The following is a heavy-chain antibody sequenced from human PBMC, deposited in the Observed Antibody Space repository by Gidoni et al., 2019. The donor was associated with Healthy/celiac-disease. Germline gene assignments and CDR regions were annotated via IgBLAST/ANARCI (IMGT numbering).Heavy chain of an antibody. CDR3: ARARRRDGYNYVRFDY. Sequence: EVQLVESGGGLVQPGGSRRLSCAASGFTFGSYWMSWVRQDPGKGLEWVANIKQEGREKYYVDSVKGRFTISRDNAKNSLYLQMNSLRAEDTAVYYCARARRRDGYNYVRFDYWGQGTLVTVSS. CDR2: IKQEGREK. D-gene: IGHD5-12*01. CDR1: GFTFGSYW. V-gene: IGHV3-7*01. J-gene: IGHJ4*02.